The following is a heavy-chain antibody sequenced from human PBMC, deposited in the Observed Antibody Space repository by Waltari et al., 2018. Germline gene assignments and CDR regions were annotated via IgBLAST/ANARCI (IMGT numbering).Heavy chain of an antibody. CDR3: ARLNTPLDAFDI. CDR2: IYHSGST. Sequence: QVQLQESGPGLVKPSETLSLTCAVSGYSISSGYYWGWIRQPPGKGREWIGSIYHSGSTYYNPSLKSRVTISVDTSKNQFSLKLSSVTAADTAVYYCARLNTPLDAFDIWGQGTMVTVSS. D-gene: IGHD2-2*02. V-gene: IGHV4-38-2*01. J-gene: IGHJ3*02. CDR1: GYSISSGYY.